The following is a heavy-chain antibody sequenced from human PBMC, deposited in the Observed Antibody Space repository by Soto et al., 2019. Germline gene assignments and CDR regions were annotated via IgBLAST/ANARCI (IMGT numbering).Heavy chain of an antibody. CDR2: IIWNSGRI. Sequence: EVQVVESGGGLVEPGRSLRLSCAASGFTFGDFAMHWVRQVPGKGLEWVSGIIWNSGRIGYADSVKGRFTISRDNAKNSRYLQMDSLRAEDTATYYCVKANGGGVTRLCYFHYMDVWGKGTTVTVSS. CDR1: GFTFGDFA. CDR3: VKANGGGVTRLCYFHYMDV. J-gene: IGHJ6*03. V-gene: IGHV3-9*01. D-gene: IGHD2-21*02.